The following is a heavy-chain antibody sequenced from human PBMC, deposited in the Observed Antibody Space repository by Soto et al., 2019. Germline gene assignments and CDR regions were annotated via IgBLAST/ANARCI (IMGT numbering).Heavy chain of an antibody. D-gene: IGHD1-26*01. CDR1: GGSPSYYY. CDR3: AHRYGGNYYRWYFDS. CDR2: VADSGKS. Sequence: SETLSLTCTISGGSPSYYYWSWVRQPPGKGLEWIGNVADSGKSSYSPSLRSRLTITKDTSKNQVVLTMTNLDPVDTATYFCAHRYGGNYYRWYFDSWGQGTLVTVSS. J-gene: IGHJ4*02. V-gene: IGHV4-59*01.